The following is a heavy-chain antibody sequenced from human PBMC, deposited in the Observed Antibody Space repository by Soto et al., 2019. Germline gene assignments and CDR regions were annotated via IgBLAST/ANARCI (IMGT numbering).Heavy chain of an antibody. D-gene: IGHD6-13*01. J-gene: IGHJ6*02. CDR1: GYSFTTYW. Sequence: PGESLKISCKGSGYSFTTYWIGWVRQMPGKGLEGMVIIYPGDSDTRYSPSFQGQVTISADKPINTTYLQWSSLKASDTAIYYCARQAAAGKYYYAMDVWGQGTTVTVSS. V-gene: IGHV5-51*01. CDR3: ARQAAAGKYYYAMDV. CDR2: IYPGDSDT.